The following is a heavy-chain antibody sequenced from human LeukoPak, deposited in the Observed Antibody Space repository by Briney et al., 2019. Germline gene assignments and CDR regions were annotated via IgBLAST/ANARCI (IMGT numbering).Heavy chain of an antibody. CDR3: ARDRGAVTDVFDY. J-gene: IGHJ4*02. V-gene: IGHV3-7*01. Sequence: PGGSLRLSCAASGFTFSSYMMTWVRQAPGKGLEWVANIKPDGGEKFYVDSVRGRFTISRDNAKNSLYLQMNSLRAEDTAVYYCARDRGAVTDVFDYWGQGTLVTVSS. CDR2: IKPDGGEK. CDR1: GFTFSSYM. D-gene: IGHD6-19*01.